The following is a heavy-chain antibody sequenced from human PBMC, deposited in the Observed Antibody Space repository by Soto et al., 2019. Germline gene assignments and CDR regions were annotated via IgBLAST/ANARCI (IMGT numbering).Heavy chain of an antibody. CDR2: ISYDGSNK. J-gene: IGHJ4*02. V-gene: IGHV3-30*18. CDR1: GFTFSSYG. CDR3: AKDRGWQWKSIFDY. D-gene: IGHD6-19*01. Sequence: PGGSLRLSCAASGFTFSSYGMHWVRQAPGKGLEWVAVISYDGSNKYYADSVKGRFTISRDNSKNTLYLQMNSLRAEDTAVYYCAKDRGWQWKSIFDYWGQGTLVTVSS.